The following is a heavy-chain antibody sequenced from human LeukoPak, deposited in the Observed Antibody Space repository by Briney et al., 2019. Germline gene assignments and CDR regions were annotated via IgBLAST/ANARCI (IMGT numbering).Heavy chain of an antibody. CDR2: IIPMFNST. J-gene: IGHJ6*03. CDR3: ARARGSGSYYGHDYYYYYYMDV. CDR1: GGTFSNFA. Sequence: SVKVSCKASGGTFSNFAISWVRQAPGQGLEWMGIIIPMFNSTTYSPNFPGRVTITADALTNTVYMELSSLRSEDTAVYYCARARGSGSYYGHDYYYYYYMDVWGQGTTVTVSS. V-gene: IGHV1-69*13. D-gene: IGHD3-10*01.